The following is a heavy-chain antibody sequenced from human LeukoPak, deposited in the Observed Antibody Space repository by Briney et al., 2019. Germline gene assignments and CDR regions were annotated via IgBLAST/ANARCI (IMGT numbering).Heavy chain of an antibody. Sequence: PGGSLRLSCAASGFTFDDYAMHWVRQAPGKGLEWVSGISTSSIYIYYTDSVKGRFTISRDNAKNSLYLQMNSLRAEDTAVYYCAREEGGKLGIDYYFDYWGQGTLVTVSS. CDR2: ISTSSIYI. CDR3: AREEGGKLGIDYYFDY. D-gene: IGHD7-27*01. CDR1: GFTFDDYA. V-gene: IGHV3-21*01. J-gene: IGHJ4*02.